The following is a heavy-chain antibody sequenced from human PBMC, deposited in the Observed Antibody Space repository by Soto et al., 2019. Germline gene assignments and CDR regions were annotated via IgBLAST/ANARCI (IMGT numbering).Heavy chain of an antibody. V-gene: IGHV3-23*01. CDR1: GFSFGSYA. Sequence: GGSLRLSCAASGFSFGSYALSWVRQAPGKGLEWVSTISGSDGKTFYADSVKGRFSISRDQSKNTLYLQMHSLRAEDTAVYSCAKERDNGADRYYFDDWGQGTLVTVSS. J-gene: IGHJ4*02. CDR2: ISGSDGKT. CDR3: AKERDNGADRYYFDD. D-gene: IGHD2-8*01.